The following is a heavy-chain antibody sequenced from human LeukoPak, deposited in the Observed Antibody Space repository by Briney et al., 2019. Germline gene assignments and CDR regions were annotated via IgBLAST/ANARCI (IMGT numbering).Heavy chain of an antibody. CDR1: GDSISRYY. CDR3: ARSGCSSTSCYQADY. CDR2: IYNGGII. V-gene: IGHV4-4*07. D-gene: IGHD2-2*01. Sequence: SETLSLTCTVSGDSISRYYWSWIRQPAGKGLEWIGRIYNGGIITYNPSLKSRVTMSIDTSNNQFSLRLRFVTAADTAVYYCARSGCSSTSCYQADYWGQGTLVTVSS. J-gene: IGHJ4*02.